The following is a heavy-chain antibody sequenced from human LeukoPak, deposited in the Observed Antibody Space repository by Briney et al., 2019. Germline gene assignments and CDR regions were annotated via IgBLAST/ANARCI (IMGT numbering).Heavy chain of an antibody. D-gene: IGHD3-9*01. J-gene: IGHJ6*02. V-gene: IGHV1-18*01. CDR2: ISGYNGDT. CDR1: GYTFTSHG. Sequence: ASVKVSCKASGYTFTSHGISWVRLAPGQGLEWMGWISGYNGDTNYAQKLQGRVTMTTDTSTSTAYMELRSLRSDDTAVYYCARDEKPYYNFLTGYEDYSFGMDVWGQGTTVTVSS. CDR3: ARDEKPYYNFLTGYEDYSFGMDV.